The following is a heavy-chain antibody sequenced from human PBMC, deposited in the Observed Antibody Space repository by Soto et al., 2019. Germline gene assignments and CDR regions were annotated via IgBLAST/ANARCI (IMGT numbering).Heavy chain of an antibody. J-gene: IGHJ5*02. CDR2: IYYSGST. CDR1: GGSISSYY. Sequence: SETLSLTCTVSGGSISSYYWSWLRQPPGKGLEWIGYIYYSGSTNYNPSLKSRVTISVDTSKNQFSLKLSSVTAADTAVYYCARVNTIFGVVIIGSWFDPWGQGTLVTVSS. CDR3: ARVNTIFGVVIIGSWFDP. V-gene: IGHV4-59*01. D-gene: IGHD3-3*01.